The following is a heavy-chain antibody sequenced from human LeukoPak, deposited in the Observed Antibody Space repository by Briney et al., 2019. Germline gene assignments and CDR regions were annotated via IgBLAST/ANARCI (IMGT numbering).Heavy chain of an antibody. CDR3: ARVRPGSNYVDFDY. J-gene: IGHJ4*02. Sequence: PGGSLRLSCAASGFTFSSCGMHWVRQAPGKGLEWVAVISYDGSNKYYAGSVKGRFTISRDNSKSTLYLQMNGLRAEDTAVYYCARVRPGSNYVDFDYWGQGTLVTVSS. D-gene: IGHD4-11*01. CDR1: GFTFSSCG. CDR2: ISYDGSNK. V-gene: IGHV3-33*05.